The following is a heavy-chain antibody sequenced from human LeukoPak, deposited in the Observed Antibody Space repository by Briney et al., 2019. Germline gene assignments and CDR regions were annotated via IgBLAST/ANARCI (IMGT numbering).Heavy chain of an antibody. V-gene: IGHV3-23*01. Sequence: GGSLRLSCAASRFSFSAYPMGWVRRAPGKGLEWVSGISASGDVTFHADPVKGRFTISRDDSKNTAYLQMNSLKTEDTAVYYCTQYSSGPPGGYWGQGTLVTVSS. J-gene: IGHJ4*02. D-gene: IGHD6-19*01. CDR3: TQYSSGPPGGY. CDR2: ISASGDVT. CDR1: RFSFSAYP.